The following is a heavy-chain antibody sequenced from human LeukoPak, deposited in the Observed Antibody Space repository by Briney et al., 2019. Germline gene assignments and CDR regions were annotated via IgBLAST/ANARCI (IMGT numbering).Heavy chain of an antibody. Sequence: PSETLSLTCTVSGGSISSGSYYWSWIRQPAGKGLEWIGRIYTSGSTNYNPSLKSRVTISVDTSKNQFSLKLSSVTAADTAVYYCARYTVTNEYYFDYWGQGTLVTVSS. V-gene: IGHV4-61*02. D-gene: IGHD4-17*01. J-gene: IGHJ4*02. CDR2: IYTSGST. CDR1: GGSISSGSYY. CDR3: ARYTVTNEYYFDY.